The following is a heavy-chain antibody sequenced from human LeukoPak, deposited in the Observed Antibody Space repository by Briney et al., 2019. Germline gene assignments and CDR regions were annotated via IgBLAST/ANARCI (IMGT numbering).Heavy chain of an antibody. V-gene: IGHV4-59*12. CDR2: IYYSGST. J-gene: IGHJ3*02. CDR1: GGSISSYY. CDR3: ARGLPHLNAFDI. Sequence: SETLSLTCTVSGGSISSYYWSWIRQPPGKGLEWIGYIYYSGSTNYNPSLKSRVTISVDTSKNQFSLRLSSVTAADTAVYYCARGLPHLNAFDIWGQGTMVTVSS.